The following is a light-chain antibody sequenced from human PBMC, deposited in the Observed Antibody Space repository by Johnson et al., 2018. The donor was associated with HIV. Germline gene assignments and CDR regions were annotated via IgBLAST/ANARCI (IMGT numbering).Light chain of an antibody. V-gene: IGLV1-51*02. Sequence: QSVLTQPPSVSAAPGQKVTIYCSGSSSNVGNNYVSWFQHLPGAAPKLIIYDNDRRPSGVPDRFSGSKSGTSATLAITGLQSGDEADYYCGTWDSSLSAEVFGTGTKVTVL. CDR1: SSNVGNNY. CDR2: DND. J-gene: IGLJ1*01. CDR3: GTWDSSLSAEV.